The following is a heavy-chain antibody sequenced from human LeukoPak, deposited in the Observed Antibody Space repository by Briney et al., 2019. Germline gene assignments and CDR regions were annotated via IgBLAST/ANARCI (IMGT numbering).Heavy chain of an antibody. Sequence: YVTNSGSSIYGADSVKGRFTTSKDNAKNSLYLQMNSLRAEDTAVYYCARDRIAAAGTALDYWGQGTLVTVSS. V-gene: IGHV3-11*04. D-gene: IGHD6-13*01. J-gene: IGHJ4*02. CDR3: ARDRIAAAGTALDY. CDR2: VTNSGSSI.